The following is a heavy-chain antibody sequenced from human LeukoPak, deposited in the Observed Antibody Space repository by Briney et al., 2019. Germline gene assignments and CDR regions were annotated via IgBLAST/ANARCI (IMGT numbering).Heavy chain of an antibody. Sequence: GGSLRLCCAASGFTFSSYAMSWVRQAPGKGLEWVSAISGSGGSTYYADSVKGRFTISRDNSKNTLYLQMNSLRAEDTAVYYCAKGHVSSGWFFDYWGQGTLVTVSS. J-gene: IGHJ4*02. CDR3: AKGHVSSGWFFDY. CDR1: GFTFSSYA. V-gene: IGHV3-23*01. CDR2: ISGSGGST. D-gene: IGHD6-19*01.